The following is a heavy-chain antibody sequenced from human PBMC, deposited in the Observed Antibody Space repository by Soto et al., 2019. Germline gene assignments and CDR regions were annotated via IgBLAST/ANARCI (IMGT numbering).Heavy chain of an antibody. V-gene: IGHV4-30-4*01. Sequence: SETLSLTCSVSGDSISTVDYFWAWIRQPPGQALEYIGYIYKSTTTYYNPSFESRAAISLDTSKSQFSLTVTSVTAADTAVYFCARGRYCLTGRCFPNWFDSWGQGTRGTVSA. CDR2: IYKSTTT. CDR1: GDSISTVDYF. J-gene: IGHJ5*01. D-gene: IGHD2-15*01. CDR3: ARGRYCLTGRCFPNWFDS.